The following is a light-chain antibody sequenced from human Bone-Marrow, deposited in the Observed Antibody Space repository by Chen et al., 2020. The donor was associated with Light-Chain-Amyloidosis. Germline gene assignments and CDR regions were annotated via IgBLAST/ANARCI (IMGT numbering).Light chain of an antibody. CDR1: VLPTKY. CDR3: QSADSSGTYEVI. CDR2: RDT. Sequence: SYELTQPPSVSVSPGQTARITCSGDVLPTKYAYWYQQKPGQAPVLVIHRDTERPSGSSERFSGSSSGTTATLTISGVQAEEEADYHCQSADSSGTYEVIFGGGTKLTVL. J-gene: IGLJ2*01. V-gene: IGLV3-25*02.